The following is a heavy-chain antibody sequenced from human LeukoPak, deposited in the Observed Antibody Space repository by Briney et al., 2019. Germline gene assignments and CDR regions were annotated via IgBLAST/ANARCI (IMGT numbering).Heavy chain of an antibody. D-gene: IGHD1-7*01. CDR2: ITGNGDTI. V-gene: IGHV3-23*01. CDR3: ARDYWWNYDY. Sequence: PGGSLRLSCAAFGFTFRTYAMNWVRQAPGKGLEWVSLITGNGDTIQYADSVKGRFTISRDNSKNTIYLQMDSLRAEDTAIYYCARDYWWNYDYWGQGTLVTVSS. CDR1: GFTFRTYA. J-gene: IGHJ4*02.